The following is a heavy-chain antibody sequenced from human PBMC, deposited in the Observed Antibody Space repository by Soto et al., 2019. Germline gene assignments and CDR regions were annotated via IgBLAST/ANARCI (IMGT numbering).Heavy chain of an antibody. J-gene: IGHJ3*01. CDR2: ISGSGGST. CDR3: TSQLVPGQTGAGTFDV. D-gene: IGHD2-2*01. V-gene: IGHV3-23*01. Sequence: EVHLLESGGGLVQPGGSLRLSCAASGFTFSSYVMSWVRQAPGMGLEWVSAISGSGGSTYYADSVKGRFTVSRDDSKNTLYLPMISLRAEDAAVYHCTSQLVPGQTGAGTFDVWGQGTVITVSS. CDR1: GFTFSSYV.